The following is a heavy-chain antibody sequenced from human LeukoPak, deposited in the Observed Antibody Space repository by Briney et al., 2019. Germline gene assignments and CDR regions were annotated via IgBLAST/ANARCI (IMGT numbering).Heavy chain of an antibody. J-gene: IGHJ4*02. CDR2: SYHSGGT. V-gene: IGHV4-38-2*02. Sequence: PSETLSLTCTVSGYSTRSGYYWAWIRQPPGKGLEWIGSSYHSGGTDYNPSLKSRVTISVDTSKNQFSLQLSSVTAADTAVYYCVRDVGSSGWYDYWGQGTLVTVSS. CDR3: VRDVGSSGWYDY. CDR1: GYSTRSGYY. D-gene: IGHD6-19*01.